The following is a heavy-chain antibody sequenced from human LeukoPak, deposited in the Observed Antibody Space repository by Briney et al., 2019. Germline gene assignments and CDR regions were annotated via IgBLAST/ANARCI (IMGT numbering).Heavy chain of an antibody. D-gene: IGHD3-3*01. CDR3: ARAPAYDFWSGYSKGGFDY. CDR1: GRSFSGYS. CDR2: IYHSGST. J-gene: IGHJ4*02. V-gene: IGHV4-30-2*01. Sequence: SETLSLTCAVYGRSFSGYSWSWIRQPPGKGLEWIGYIYHSGSTYYNPSLKSRVTISVDRSKNQFSLKLSSVTAADTAVYYCARAPAYDFWSGYSKGGFDYWGQGTLVTVSS.